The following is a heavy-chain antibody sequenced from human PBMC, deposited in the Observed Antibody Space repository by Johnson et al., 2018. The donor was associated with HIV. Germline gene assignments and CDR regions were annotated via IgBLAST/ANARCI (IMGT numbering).Heavy chain of an antibody. CDR3: ARRTVTALFDI. J-gene: IGHJ3*02. CDR1: GLTVSSNF. CDR2: ISSSGDII. D-gene: IGHD4-17*01. V-gene: IGHV3-11*04. Sequence: VQLVESGGGLIQPGGSLRLSCAASGLTVSSNFMTWVRQAPGTGLEWLSFISSSGDIIRYADSVKGRFTISRDNAKNSLNLQMNSLRDEDTAVYYCARRTVTALFDIWGHGTLVTVSS.